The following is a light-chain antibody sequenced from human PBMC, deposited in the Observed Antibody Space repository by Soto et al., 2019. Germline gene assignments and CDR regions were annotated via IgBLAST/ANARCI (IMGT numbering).Light chain of an antibody. J-gene: IGKJ5*01. CDR3: QQYGSSLSIT. CDR1: QSVSSN. Sequence: EIVMTQSPATLSVSPGERATLSCRASQSVSSNLAWYQQKPGQAPRLLIYDASNRATGIPARFSGSGSGTDFTLTISRLEPEDFAVYYCQQYGSSLSITFGQGTRLEIK. V-gene: IGKV3-20*01. CDR2: DAS.